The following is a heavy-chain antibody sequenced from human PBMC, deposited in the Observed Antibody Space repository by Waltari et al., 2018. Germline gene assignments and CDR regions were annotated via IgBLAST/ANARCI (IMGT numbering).Heavy chain of an antibody. CDR2: ISSSSSTI. D-gene: IGHD6-6*01. CDR1: GFTFGTYS. CDR3: ARVSQLALGAFDI. Sequence: EVQLVESGGGLVQPGGALRISCAAAGFTFGTYSIHLFRKATGKGLEWVSYISSSSSTIYYADSVKGRFTISRDNAKNSLYLQMNSLRSEDTAVYYCARVSQLALGAFDIWGQGTMVTVSS. V-gene: IGHV3-48*01. J-gene: IGHJ3*02.